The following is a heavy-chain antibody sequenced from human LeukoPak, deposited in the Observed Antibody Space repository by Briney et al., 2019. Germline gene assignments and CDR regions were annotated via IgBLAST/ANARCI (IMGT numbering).Heavy chain of an antibody. CDR2: IYYSGST. J-gene: IGHJ3*02. CDR1: GGSISSYY. D-gene: IGHD6-13*01. Sequence: PSETLFLTCTVSGGSISSYYWSWIRQPPGKGLEWIGYIYYSGSTNYNPSLKSRVTISVDTSKNQFSLKLSSVTAADTAVYYCARDIPGIAAAGSYAFDIWGQGTMVTVSS. V-gene: IGHV4-59*12. CDR3: ARDIPGIAAAGSYAFDI.